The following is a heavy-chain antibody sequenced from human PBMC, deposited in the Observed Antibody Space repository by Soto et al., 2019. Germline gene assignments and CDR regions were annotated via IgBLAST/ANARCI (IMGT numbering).Heavy chain of an antibody. V-gene: IGHV3-9*01. CDR1: GFTFDDYA. D-gene: IGHD3-10*01. CDR2: ISWNSGSI. J-gene: IGHJ4*02. CDR3: AKGFGEFLGLPVS. Sequence: EVQLVESGGGLVQPGRSLRLSCAASGFTFDDYAMHWVRQAPGKGLEWVSGISWNSGSIGYADSEKGRFTISRDNAKNSLYLQMNSLRAEDTALYYCAKGFGEFLGLPVSWGQGTLVTVSS.